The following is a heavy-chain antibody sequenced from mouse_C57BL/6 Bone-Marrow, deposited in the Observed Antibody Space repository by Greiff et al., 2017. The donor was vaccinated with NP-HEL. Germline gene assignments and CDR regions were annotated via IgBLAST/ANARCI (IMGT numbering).Heavy chain of an antibody. CDR1: GFNIKDDY. CDR2: IDPENGDT. J-gene: IGHJ1*03. V-gene: IGHV14-4*01. Sequence: EVQLQQSGAELVRPGASVKLSCTASGFNIKDDYMHWVKQRPEQGLEWIGWIDPENGDTEYASKFQGKATITADTSSNTAYLQLSSLTSEDTAVYYCTTHYYGSRGYFDVWGTGTTVTVSS. D-gene: IGHD1-1*01. CDR3: TTHYYGSRGYFDV.